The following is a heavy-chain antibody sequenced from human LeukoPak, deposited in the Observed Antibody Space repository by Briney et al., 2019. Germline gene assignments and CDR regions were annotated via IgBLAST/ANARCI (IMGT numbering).Heavy chain of an antibody. CDR3: ARDREVYCSGGSCQNFDC. Sequence: GGSLRLSCAASGFTFSSYSMNWVRQAPGKGLEWVSSISSSSSYIYYADSVKGRFTISRDNAKNSLYLQMNSLRAEDTAVYYCARDREVYCSGGSCQNFDCWGQGTLVTVSS. J-gene: IGHJ4*02. CDR2: ISSSSSYI. CDR1: GFTFSSYS. D-gene: IGHD2-15*01. V-gene: IGHV3-21*01.